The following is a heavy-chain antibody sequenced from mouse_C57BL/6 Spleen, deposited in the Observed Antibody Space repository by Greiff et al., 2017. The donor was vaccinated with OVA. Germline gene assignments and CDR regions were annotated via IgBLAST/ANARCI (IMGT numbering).Heavy chain of an antibody. Sequence: EVQLVESGGGLVKPGGSLKLSCAASGFTFSSYAMSWVRQTPEKRLEWVATISDGGSYTYYPDNVKGRFTISRDNAKNNLYLQMSHLKSEDTAMYYCARDRYGSSDWYFDVWGTGTTVTVSS. J-gene: IGHJ1*03. CDR1: GFTFSSYA. CDR2: ISDGGSYT. CDR3: ARDRYGSSDWYFDV. V-gene: IGHV5-4*01. D-gene: IGHD1-1*01.